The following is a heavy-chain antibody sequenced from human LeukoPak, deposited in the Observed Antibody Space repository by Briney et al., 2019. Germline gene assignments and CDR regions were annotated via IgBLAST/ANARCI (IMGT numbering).Heavy chain of an antibody. CDR3: ARSAAGTYY. Sequence: PGGSLRLSCVASGFTFSSYSMNWVRQAPREGLEWVSSISSSSSYKYYTDSVKGRFTISRDNAKNSLYLQMNSLRAEDTAVYYCARSAAGTYYWGQGTLVTVSS. CDR2: ISSSSSYK. CDR1: GFTFSSYS. D-gene: IGHD1-1*01. J-gene: IGHJ4*02. V-gene: IGHV3-21*01.